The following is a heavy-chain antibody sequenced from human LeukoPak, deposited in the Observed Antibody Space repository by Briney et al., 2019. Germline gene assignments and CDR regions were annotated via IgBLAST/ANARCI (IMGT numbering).Heavy chain of an antibody. V-gene: IGHV3-7*01. J-gene: IGHJ4*02. CDR3: ARTRITMIVGLASRFDY. D-gene: IGHD3-22*01. CDR2: IKQDGSEK. Sequence: GGSLRLSCAASGFTFSSYWMSWVRQAPGKGLEWVANIKQDGSEKYYVDSVKGRFTISRDNAENSLYLQMNSLRAEDTAVYYCARTRITMIVGLASRFDYWGQGTLVTVSS. CDR1: GFTFSSYW.